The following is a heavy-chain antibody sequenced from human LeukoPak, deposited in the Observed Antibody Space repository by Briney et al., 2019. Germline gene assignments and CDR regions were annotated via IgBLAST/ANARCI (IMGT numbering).Heavy chain of an antibody. CDR3: ARDRGRGSGILPDF. CDR1: GLTFSDAW. CDR2: INSDGSST. J-gene: IGHJ4*02. Sequence: PGGSLRLSCTVSGLTFSDAWMSWVRQAPGKGLVWVSRINSDGSSTSYADSVKGRFTISRDNAKNTLYLQMNSLRAEDTAVYSCARDRGRGSGILPDFWGQGTLVTVSS. D-gene: IGHD3-10*01. V-gene: IGHV3-74*01.